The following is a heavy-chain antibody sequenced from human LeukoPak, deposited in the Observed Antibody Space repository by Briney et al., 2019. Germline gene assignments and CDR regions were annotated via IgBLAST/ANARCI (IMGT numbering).Heavy chain of an antibody. CDR3: ASPYYDFWNGFSMI. V-gene: IGHV3-48*03. CDR1: GFTFSSYE. J-gene: IGHJ3*02. CDR2: ISSSGSTI. Sequence: GGSLRLSCAASGFTFSSYEMNWVRQAPGKGLEWVSYISSSGSTIYYADSVKGRFTISRDNAKNSLYLQMNSLRAEDTAVYYCASPYYDFWNGFSMIWGQGTMVTVSS. D-gene: IGHD3-3*01.